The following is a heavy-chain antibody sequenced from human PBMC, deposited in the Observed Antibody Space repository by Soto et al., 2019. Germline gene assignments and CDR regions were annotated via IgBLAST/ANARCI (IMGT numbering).Heavy chain of an antibody. J-gene: IGHJ3*02. CDR3: ASKIAVARFDAFDS. Sequence: SETLSLTCAVYGGSFSGYYWSWIRHPPGKGVEWIGEINHRGSTNYNPYLKSRVTISVDTSKNQFSLKLSSVTAADTAVYYCASKIAVARFDAFDSWGPGTMV. V-gene: IGHV4-34*01. CDR1: GGSFSGYY. D-gene: IGHD6-19*01. CDR2: INHRGST.